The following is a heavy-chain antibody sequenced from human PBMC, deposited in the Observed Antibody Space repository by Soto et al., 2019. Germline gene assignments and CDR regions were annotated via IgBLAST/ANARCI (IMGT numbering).Heavy chain of an antibody. V-gene: IGHV3-66*01. J-gene: IGHJ4*02. D-gene: IGHD3-16*01. Sequence: EVQLVESGGGLVQPGGYLRLSCAASGFTVSSNYMSWVRQATGKGLEWVSVIYSGGSTNYADSVKGRFTITRDNSKNTPYLQMNSLRAEDTAVYYCAREGAGGGDDYWGQGTLVTVSS. CDR3: AREGAGGGDDY. CDR2: IYSGGST. CDR1: GFTVSSNY.